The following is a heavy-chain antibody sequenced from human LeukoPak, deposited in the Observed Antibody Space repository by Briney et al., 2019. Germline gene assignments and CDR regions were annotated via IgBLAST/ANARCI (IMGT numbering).Heavy chain of an antibody. D-gene: IGHD6-19*01. CDR2: IYYSGHT. J-gene: IGHJ4*02. CDR3: VRLSGYSSGWYDY. Sequence: SETLSLTCTVSGDSITSSTYYWGWIRQPPGKGLEWIGTIYYSGHTYYNPSLKSRVTISVDTSKNQFSLKLTSVTATDTAVYFCVRLSGYSSGWYDYWGQGTLVTVSS. CDR1: GDSITSSTYY. V-gene: IGHV4-39*01.